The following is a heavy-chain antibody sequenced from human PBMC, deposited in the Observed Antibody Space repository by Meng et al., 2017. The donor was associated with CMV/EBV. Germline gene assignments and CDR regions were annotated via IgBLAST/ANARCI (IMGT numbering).Heavy chain of an antibody. CDR1: GFTFDDYA. J-gene: IGHJ2*01. V-gene: IGHV3-9*01. CDR3: AKDIRCGGDCYYDEYFDL. CDR2: ISWNSGSI. Sequence: SLKISCAASGFTFDDYAMHWVRQAPGKGLKWVSGISWNSGSIGYADSVKGRFTISRDNAKNSLYLQMNSLRAEDTALYYCAKDIRCGGDCYYDEYFDLWGRGTLVTVSS. D-gene: IGHD2-21*01.